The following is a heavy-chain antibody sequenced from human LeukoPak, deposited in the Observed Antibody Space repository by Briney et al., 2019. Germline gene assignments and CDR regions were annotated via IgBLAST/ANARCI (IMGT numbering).Heavy chain of an antibody. J-gene: IGHJ4*02. V-gene: IGHV4-39*01. Sequence: PSETLSLTCTVSGASVSGSPYYRGWIRQPPGKGLEWIGSIYSSGSTYYNASLQSRVTISIETSKNQISLRLNSVTAADTAIYYCAKSGGYGLIDYWGQGTLVTVSS. D-gene: IGHD1-26*01. CDR3: AKSGGYGLIDY. CDR2: IYSSGST. CDR1: GASVSGSPYY.